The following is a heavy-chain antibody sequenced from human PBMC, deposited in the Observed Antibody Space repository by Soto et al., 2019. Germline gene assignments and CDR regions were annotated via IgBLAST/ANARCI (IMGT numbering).Heavy chain of an antibody. V-gene: IGHV3-30-3*01. D-gene: IGHD4-17*01. Sequence: PGGSLRLSCAASGFTFSSYAMHWVRQAPGKGLEWVAVISYDGSNKYYADSVKGRFTISRDNSKNTLYLQMNSLRAEDTAVYYCARDDDYFTPFDYWGQGTLVTVSS. J-gene: IGHJ4*02. CDR1: GFTFSSYA. CDR3: ARDDDYFTPFDY. CDR2: ISYDGSNK.